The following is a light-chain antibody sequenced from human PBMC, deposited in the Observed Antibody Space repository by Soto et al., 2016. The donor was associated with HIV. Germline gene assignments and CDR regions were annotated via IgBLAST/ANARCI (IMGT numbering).Light chain of an antibody. Sequence: DIQMTQSPSSLSASVGDRVTITCRASQSISSYLNWYQQKPGKAPKLLIYAASILQSGVPSSFSGSGSGTDFTLTISSLHPEDFATYFCQQSYSTPYTFGQGTKLEIK. J-gene: IGKJ2*01. V-gene: IGKV1-39*01. CDR1: QSISSY. CDR3: QQSYSTPYT. CDR2: AAS.